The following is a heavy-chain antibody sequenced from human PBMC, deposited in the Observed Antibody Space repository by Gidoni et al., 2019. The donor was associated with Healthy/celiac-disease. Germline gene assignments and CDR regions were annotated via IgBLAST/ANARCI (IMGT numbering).Heavy chain of an antibody. CDR1: GYTFTGYY. V-gene: IGHV1-2*02. CDR2: INPNSGGT. J-gene: IGHJ3*02. Sequence: QVQLVQSGAEVKKPGASVKVSCKASGYTFTGYYMHWVRQAPGQGLEWMGWINPNSGGTNYAQKFQGRVTMTRDTSISTAYMELSRLRSDDTAVYYCAREGIAVAVIDAFDIWGQGTMVTVSS. D-gene: IGHD6-19*01. CDR3: AREGIAVAVIDAFDI.